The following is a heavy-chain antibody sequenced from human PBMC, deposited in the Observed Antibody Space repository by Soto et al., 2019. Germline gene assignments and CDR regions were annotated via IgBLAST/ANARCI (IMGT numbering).Heavy chain of an antibody. CDR2: MFNGGSA. CDR1: GGSLSNYY. J-gene: IGHJ4*02. Sequence: SETLSLTCTVSGGSLSNYYWSWIRQPPGKGLEWVGYMFNGGSANYNPSLKSRVAISVDMSQNQFSLKLTSVTAADTAVYYCARHGAIYSNSWYDFDYWAQGTLVTVSS. D-gene: IGHD5-18*01. CDR3: ARHGAIYSNSWYDFDY. V-gene: IGHV4-59*08.